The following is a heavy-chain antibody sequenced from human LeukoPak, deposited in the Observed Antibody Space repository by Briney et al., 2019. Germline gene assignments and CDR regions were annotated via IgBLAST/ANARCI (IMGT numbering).Heavy chain of an antibody. J-gene: IGHJ4*02. D-gene: IGHD5-18*01. Sequence: SQTLSLTCTVSGGSISSGGYYWSWIRQHPGKGLEWIGYIYYSGSTYYNPSLKSRVTISVDTSKNQFSLKLSSVTAADTAVYYCAREDIAMGYFDYWGQGTLVTVSS. V-gene: IGHV4-31*03. CDR1: GGSISSGGYY. CDR3: AREDIAMGYFDY. CDR2: IYYSGST.